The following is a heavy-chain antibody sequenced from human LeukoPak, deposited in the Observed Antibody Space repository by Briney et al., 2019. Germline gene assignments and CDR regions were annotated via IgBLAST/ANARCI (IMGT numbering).Heavy chain of an antibody. CDR3: AKDGRSSSWSPPYWYFDL. Sequence: GGSLRLSCAASGFTFSSYAMSWVRQAPGKRLEWVSVNSGSGGSTYYADSVKGRFTISRDNSKNTLYLQMNSLRAEDTAVYYCAKDGRSSSWSPPYWYFDLWGRGTLVTVSS. J-gene: IGHJ2*01. V-gene: IGHV3-23*01. CDR1: GFTFSSYA. CDR2: NSGSGGST. D-gene: IGHD6-13*01.